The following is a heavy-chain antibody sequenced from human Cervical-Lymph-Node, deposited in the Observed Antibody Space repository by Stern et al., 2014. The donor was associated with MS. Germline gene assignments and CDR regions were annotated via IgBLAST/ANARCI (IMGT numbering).Heavy chain of an antibody. CDR2: IFPVFGTP. D-gene: IGHD6-13*01. V-gene: IGHV1-69*01. J-gene: IGHJ5*02. CDR3: ALSSETSDRWYSLGYDL. Sequence: VQLVQSGAEVTKPGSSVTVSCKASGGTFSKFPRSWVRKAPGQGLEWLCGIFPVFGTPTYAQEFRGRVTITADVSTSTVYMELSSLRSDDTAVYYCALSSETSDRWYSLGYDLWGQGTLVTVSS. CDR1: GGTFSKFP.